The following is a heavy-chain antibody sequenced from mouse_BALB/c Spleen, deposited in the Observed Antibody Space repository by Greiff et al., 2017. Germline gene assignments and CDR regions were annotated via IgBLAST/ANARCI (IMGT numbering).Heavy chain of an antibody. D-gene: IGHD1-2*01. V-gene: IGHV1-4*02. CDR3: ARSKGSTAYY. CDR1: GYTFTSYT. Sequence: VMLVESAAELARPGASVKMSCKASGYTFTSYTMHWVKQRPGQGLEWIGYINPSSGYTEYNQKFKDKTTLTADKSSSTAYMQLSSLTSEDSAVYYCARSKGSTAYYWGQGTTLTVSS. CDR2: INPSSGYT. J-gene: IGHJ2*01.